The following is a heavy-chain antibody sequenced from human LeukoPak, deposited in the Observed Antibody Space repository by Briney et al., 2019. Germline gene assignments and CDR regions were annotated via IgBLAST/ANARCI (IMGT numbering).Heavy chain of an antibody. J-gene: IGHJ4*02. Sequence: SVKVSCKASGGTFSSYAISWVRQAPGQGLEWMGGIIPIFGTANYAQKFQGRVTITADESTSTAYMELSRLRSDDTAVYYCARGGFPWDSPSDYWGQGTLVTVSS. V-gene: IGHV1-69*13. D-gene: IGHD1-26*01. CDR3: ARGGFPWDSPSDY. CDR1: GGTFSSYA. CDR2: IIPIFGTA.